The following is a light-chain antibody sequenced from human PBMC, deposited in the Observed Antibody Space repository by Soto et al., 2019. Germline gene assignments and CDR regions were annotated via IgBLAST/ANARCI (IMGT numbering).Light chain of an antibody. CDR2: KDS. CDR3: YYAAEKNNYV. CDR1: VLAKKY. V-gene: IGLV3-27*01. J-gene: IGLJ1*01. Sequence: SYELTQPSSVSVSPGQTAMITCSGDVLAKKYARWFQQKPGQAPVLVIYKDSERPSGIPERFSGSSSGTTVTLTISGAQVEDEADYYCYYAAEKNNYVFGTGTKV.